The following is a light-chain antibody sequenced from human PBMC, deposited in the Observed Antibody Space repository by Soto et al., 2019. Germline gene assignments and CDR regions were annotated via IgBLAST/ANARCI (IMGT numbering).Light chain of an antibody. CDR1: QSISSF. V-gene: IGKV1-39*01. J-gene: IGKJ1*01. CDR2: AAS. Sequence: DIQMTQSPSSLSASVGDRVTITCRASQSISSFLTWYQQKAGKAPKLLIYAASSLQSGVPSRFSGRGSGTDFTLTISSLQPEDFASYYCQQSFSTPPTFGQGTKVEIK. CDR3: QQSFSTPPT.